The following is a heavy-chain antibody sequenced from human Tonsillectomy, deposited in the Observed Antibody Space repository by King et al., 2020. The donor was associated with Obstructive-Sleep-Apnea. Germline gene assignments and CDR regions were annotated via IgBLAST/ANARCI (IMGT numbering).Heavy chain of an antibody. D-gene: IGHD3-16*01. CDR3: ARGMGTSSPFWDFDY. CDR2: FLYRGTT. V-gene: IGHV4-39*07. CDR1: GGSINTTRYY. J-gene: IGHJ4*02. Sequence: PLQESGPGLVKPSETLSLTCSVSGGSINTTRYYWGWIRQPPGKGLEWIGTFLYRGTTYYSPSLKSRFTMSVDTSKNQFSLSLGSVTAADTAVYYCARGMGTSSPFWDFDYWGQGTLVTVSS.